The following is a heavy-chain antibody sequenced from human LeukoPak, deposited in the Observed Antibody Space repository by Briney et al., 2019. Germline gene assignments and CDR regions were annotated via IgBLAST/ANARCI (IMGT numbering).Heavy chain of an antibody. CDR2: IYYTGST. Sequence: PSETLSLTCTVSGVSISDYYWSWVRPPPGKGRECLGYIYYTGSTDYNPSLKSRVTISLDTSKNQFSLNLRSVTATDTAVYYCARRTYYDTLTGYNYWYFDLWGRGTLVTVSS. CDR1: GVSISDYY. V-gene: IGHV4-59*01. D-gene: IGHD3-9*01. J-gene: IGHJ2*01. CDR3: ARRTYYDTLTGYNYWYFDL.